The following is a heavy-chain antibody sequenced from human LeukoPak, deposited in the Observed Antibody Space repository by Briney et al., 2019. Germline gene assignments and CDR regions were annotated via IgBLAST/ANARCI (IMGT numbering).Heavy chain of an antibody. CDR3: AKSYYYDRGTFDY. D-gene: IGHD3-22*01. CDR2: ISAAGDST. J-gene: IGHJ4*02. Sequence: GGSLRLSCAASRFTFSSNAMSWVRQAPGKGLEWVSGISAAGDSTYYADSVKGRFTISRDNSKNTLYLQMNSLRAEDTAVYYCAKSYYYDRGTFDYWGQGTLVTVSS. V-gene: IGHV3-23*01. CDR1: RFTFSSNA.